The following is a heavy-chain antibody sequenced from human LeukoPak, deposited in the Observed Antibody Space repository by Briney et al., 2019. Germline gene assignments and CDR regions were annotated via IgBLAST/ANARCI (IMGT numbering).Heavy chain of an antibody. CDR3: ARGEYNSGSRTPPFDY. V-gene: IGHV3-7*01. J-gene: IGHJ4*02. D-gene: IGHD1-26*01. Sequence: PGGSLRLSCAASGFTFSSYWMSWVRQAPGKGLEWVANIKQDGSEKYYVDSVKGRFTISRDNAKNSLYLQMNSLRAEDTAVYYCARGEYNSGSRTPPFDYWGQGTLVTASS. CDR1: GFTFSSYW. CDR2: IKQDGSEK.